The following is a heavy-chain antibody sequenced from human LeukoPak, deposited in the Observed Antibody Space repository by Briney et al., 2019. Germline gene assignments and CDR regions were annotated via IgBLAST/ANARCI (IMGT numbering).Heavy chain of an antibody. CDR2: ISGSGGTT. Sequence: GGSLRLSCAASGFTFSSYGMSWVRKAPGKGLEWVSAISGSGGTTYYADSVKGRFTISRDNSKNTLYLQMNSLRAEDTAIYYCAKGRYYYYYMDVWGKGTTVTISS. CDR3: AKGRYYYYYMDV. CDR1: GFTFSSYG. J-gene: IGHJ6*03. V-gene: IGHV3-23*01.